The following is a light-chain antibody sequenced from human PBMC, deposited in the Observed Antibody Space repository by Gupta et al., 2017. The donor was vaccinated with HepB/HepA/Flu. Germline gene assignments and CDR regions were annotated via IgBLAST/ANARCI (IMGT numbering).Light chain of an antibody. CDR2: EVT. CDR3: SSFGCNRFYV. Sequence: QSALTQPPSASGSPGQSVTISCTGTSSDVGGYNHVSWYQQHPGKAPKLVIDEVTKRPSGVPDRFSGSKSANTASLTVSGLQAEDEADYYCSSFGCNRFYVFGTGTKVTVL. J-gene: IGLJ1*01. CDR1: SSDVGGYNH. V-gene: IGLV2-8*01.